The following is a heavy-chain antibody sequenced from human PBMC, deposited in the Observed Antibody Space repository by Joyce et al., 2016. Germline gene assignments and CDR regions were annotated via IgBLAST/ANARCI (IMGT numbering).Heavy chain of an antibody. CDR2: IKSKSDGETT. CDR3: ATIRTINCNSLNY. D-gene: IGHD1-1*01. Sequence: EVQLAESGGGLVKPGGSLRLSCAGSGFTFSVAWMNWVRQAPGKGLEWVGHIKSKSDGETTDYAAPVEGRFTISRDDSKNTLYLQMDRLKTEDTAVYFCATIRTINCNSLNYWGQGTLVTVSS. V-gene: IGHV3-15*01. CDR1: GFTFSVAW. J-gene: IGHJ4*02.